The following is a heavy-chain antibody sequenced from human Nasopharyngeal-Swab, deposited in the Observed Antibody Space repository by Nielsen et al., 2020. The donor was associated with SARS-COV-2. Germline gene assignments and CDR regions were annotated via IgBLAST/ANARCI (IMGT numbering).Heavy chain of an antibody. Sequence: ESLQISCAASVFIFSASAIHWVRQASGKGLEWVGRIGDKDHNYATTYGASVQGRFTIPRDDSKNTAFLQMDSLKTEDTALYYCTTDFYFDYWGQGTLVTVSS. CDR1: VFIFSASA. CDR2: IGDKDHNYAT. CDR3: TTDFYFDY. V-gene: IGHV3-73*01. J-gene: IGHJ4*02.